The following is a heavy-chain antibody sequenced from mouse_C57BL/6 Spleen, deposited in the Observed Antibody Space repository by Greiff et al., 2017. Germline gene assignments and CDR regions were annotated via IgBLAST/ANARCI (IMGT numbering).Heavy chain of an antibody. CDR2: IYPGDGDT. V-gene: IGHV1-82*01. CDR1: GYAFSSSW. CDR3: ARDDYYEGFAY. Sequence: LQESGPELVKPGASVKISCKASGYAFSSSWMNWVKQRPGKGLEWIGRIYPGDGDTNYNVKFKGKATLTADKSSSTAYMQLSSLTSEDSAVYFCARDDYYEGFAYWGQGTLVTVSA. D-gene: IGHD2-3*01. J-gene: IGHJ3*01.